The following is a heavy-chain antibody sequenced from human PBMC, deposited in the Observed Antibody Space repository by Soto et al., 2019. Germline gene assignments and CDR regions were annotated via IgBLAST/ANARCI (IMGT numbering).Heavy chain of an antibody. CDR1: GFTFSSYG. V-gene: IGHV3-30*18. CDR3: AKGPAIVLVPAAMNYYYGMDV. J-gene: IGHJ6*02. D-gene: IGHD2-2*01. Sequence: QVQLVESGGGVVQPGRSLRLSCAASGFTFSSYGMHWVRQAPGKGLEWVAVISYDGSNKYYADSVKGRFTISRDNSKHTLYLQMTSLRAEDTAVYYCAKGPAIVLVPAAMNYYYGMDVCCQGTTVTVSS. CDR2: ISYDGSNK.